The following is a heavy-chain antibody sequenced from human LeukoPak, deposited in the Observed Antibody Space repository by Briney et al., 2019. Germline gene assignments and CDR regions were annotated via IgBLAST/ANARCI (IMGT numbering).Heavy chain of an antibody. D-gene: IGHD4-11*01. CDR3: ARGGPTVTAFASFDY. CDR1: GGSINSYY. J-gene: IGHJ4*02. Sequence: TSETLSLTCTVSGGSINSYYWSWVRQPPGKEREWIGYIYYSGSTNYNPSLKSRVTISVDTSKNQFSLNLSSMTAADTAVYYCARGGPTVTAFASFDYWGQGTLVTVSS. CDR2: IYYSGST. V-gene: IGHV4-59*01.